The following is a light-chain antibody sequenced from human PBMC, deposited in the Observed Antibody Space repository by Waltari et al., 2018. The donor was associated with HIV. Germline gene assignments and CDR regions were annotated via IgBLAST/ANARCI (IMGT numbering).Light chain of an antibody. CDR1: QSVSTT. Sequence: EIVMTQPPDTLSVSPGEATTLSCRASQSVSTTLAWYQEKPGQVPRLGRLGATTRASGMPARFSGSGSGTEVTLTISGLQSEDAAVYYCQQYDNWPPFTFGQGTRLEIK. V-gene: IGKV3-15*01. J-gene: IGKJ2*01. CDR3: QQYDNWPPFT. CDR2: GAT.